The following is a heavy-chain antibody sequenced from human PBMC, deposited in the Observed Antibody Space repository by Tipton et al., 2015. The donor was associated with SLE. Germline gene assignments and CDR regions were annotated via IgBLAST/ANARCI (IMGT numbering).Heavy chain of an antibody. Sequence: SLRLSCTASGFTFISYAMSWVRQAPGKGLEWVSSISDSGGSTYYADSVKGRFTISRDNSNNTLYLQMNSLRAEDTAIYYCAKRSGDHWGQGTLVTVPS. J-gene: IGHJ1*01. D-gene: IGHD3-10*01. CDR3: AKRSGDH. CDR2: ISDSGGST. CDR1: GFTFISYA. V-gene: IGHV3-23*01.